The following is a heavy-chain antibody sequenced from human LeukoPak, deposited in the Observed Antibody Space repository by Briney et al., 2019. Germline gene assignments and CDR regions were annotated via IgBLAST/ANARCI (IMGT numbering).Heavy chain of an antibody. D-gene: IGHD3-10*01. J-gene: IGHJ4*02. CDR3: ARDRGINMVRGVIDY. V-gene: IGHV3-33*01. CDR1: GFTFSSYG. Sequence: GGSLRLSCAASGFTFSSYGMHWVRQAPGKGLEWVAVIWYDGSNKYYADCVKGLFTISRDNSKNTLYLQMNSLRAEDTAVYYCARDRGINMVRGVIDYWGQGTLVTVSS. CDR2: IWYDGSNK.